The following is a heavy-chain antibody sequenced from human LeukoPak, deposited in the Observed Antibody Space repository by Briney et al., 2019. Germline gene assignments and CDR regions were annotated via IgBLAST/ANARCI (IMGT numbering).Heavy chain of an antibody. CDR3: VRVRGNCGDDCYSFDS. J-gene: IGHJ4*02. Sequence: GASVKVSCKASGYTFTSFDFSWVRQATGQGLEWMGWMNPNSGNSGYEQRFQGRVTLTRNTAIRTAYMELSGLRSDDTAVYYCVRVRGNCGDDCYSFDSWGQGTPVTVSS. CDR2: MNPNSGNS. V-gene: IGHV1-8*01. CDR1: GYTFTSFD. D-gene: IGHD2-21*02.